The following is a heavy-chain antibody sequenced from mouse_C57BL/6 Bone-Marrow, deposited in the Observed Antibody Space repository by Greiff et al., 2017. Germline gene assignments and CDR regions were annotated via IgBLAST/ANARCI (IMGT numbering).Heavy chain of an antibody. Sequence: VQLQQSGTVLARPGASVKMSCKTSGYTFTSYWMHWVKQRPGQGLEWIGAISPGNSDTSYNQKFKGKAKLTAVTSASTAYMELCSLTNEDSAVYYCTELASHFDYWGQGTTLTVSS. CDR1: GYTFTSYW. CDR2: ISPGNSDT. D-gene: IGHD4-1*01. J-gene: IGHJ2*01. V-gene: IGHV1-5*01. CDR3: TELASHFDY.